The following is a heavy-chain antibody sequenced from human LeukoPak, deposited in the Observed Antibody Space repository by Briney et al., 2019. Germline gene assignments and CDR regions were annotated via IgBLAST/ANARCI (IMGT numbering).Heavy chain of an antibody. J-gene: IGHJ3*02. CDR3: AKMYGGNKGAFDI. CDR2: IKQDGSEK. CDR1: GFTFSSYW. Sequence: GGSLRLSCAASGFTFSSYWMSWVRQAPGKGLEWVANIKQDGSEKYYVDSVKGRFTISRDNSKNTLYLQMNSLRAEDTAVYYCAKMYGGNKGAFDIWGQGTMVTVSS. V-gene: IGHV3-7*01. D-gene: IGHD4-23*01.